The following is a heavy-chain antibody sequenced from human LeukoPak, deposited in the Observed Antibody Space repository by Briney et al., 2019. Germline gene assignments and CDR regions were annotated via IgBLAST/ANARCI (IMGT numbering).Heavy chain of an antibody. V-gene: IGHV4-31*03. J-gene: IGHJ4*02. CDR3: ARDSSGYYYGY. Sequence: SETLSLTCTVSGGSISSGGYYWSWLRQHPGKGLEWIGYIYYSGSTYYNPSLKSRVTISVDTSKNQFSLKLSSVTAADTAVYYCARDSSGYYYGYWGQGTLVTVSS. CDR1: GGSISSGGYY. CDR2: IYYSGST. D-gene: IGHD3-22*01.